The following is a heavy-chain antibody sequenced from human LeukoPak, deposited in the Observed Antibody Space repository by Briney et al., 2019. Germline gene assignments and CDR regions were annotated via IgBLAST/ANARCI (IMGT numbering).Heavy chain of an antibody. CDR1: GYTFASYW. CDR2: IYPGDSDT. Sequence: PGESLKFSCKGSGYTFASYWIGWLRQMPGKGLEWMGIIYPGDSDTTYSPSLQGQVTISADKSISTAYLQWSSLKASDTAMYYCARLSDGYRDYWGQGTLVTVSS. D-gene: IGHD3-16*02. CDR3: ARLSDGYRDY. J-gene: IGHJ4*02. V-gene: IGHV5-51*01.